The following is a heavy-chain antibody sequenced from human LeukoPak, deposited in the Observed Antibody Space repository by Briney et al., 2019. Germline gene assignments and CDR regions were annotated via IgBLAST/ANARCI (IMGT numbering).Heavy chain of an antibody. CDR2: TYYRSTWYN. CDR3: AREQRSPYDDYVWGGYRSVFDY. Sequence: SQSLSPTCAMSGDSVSSISAAWNWIRQSPSRGLEWLGRTYYRSTWYNDYAVFVKRRITINPETTTNRFSVLLKSVTPEDTAVYYCAREQRSPYDDYVWGGYRSVFDYWGQGTLVTVSS. J-gene: IGHJ4*02. D-gene: IGHD3-16*02. CDR1: GDSVSSISAA. V-gene: IGHV6-1*01.